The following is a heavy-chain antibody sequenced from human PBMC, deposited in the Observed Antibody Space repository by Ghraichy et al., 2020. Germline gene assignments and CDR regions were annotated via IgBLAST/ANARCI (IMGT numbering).Heavy chain of an antibody. J-gene: IGHJ4*02. CDR3: ASSGIAARPNMN. D-gene: IGHD6-6*01. V-gene: IGHV1-69*13. CDR1: GGTFSSYA. Sequence: SVKVSCKASGGTFSSYAISWVRQAPGQGLEWMGGIIPIFGTANYAQKFQGRVTITADESTSTAYMELSSLRSEDTAVYYCASSGIAARPNMNWGQGTLVTVSS. CDR2: IIPIFGTA.